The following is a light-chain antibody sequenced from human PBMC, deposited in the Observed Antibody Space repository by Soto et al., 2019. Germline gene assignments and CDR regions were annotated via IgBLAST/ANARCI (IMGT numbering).Light chain of an antibody. CDR1: QGISNY. CDR2: AAS. Sequence: DIQMTQSPSSLSASVRDRVTITCRASQGISNYLAWYQQKPGKVPKLLIYAASTLQSGVPSRFSGSGSGTEFTLTISSLQPEDVATYYCQKYDSAPWTVGQGIKVEIK. CDR3: QKYDSAPWT. J-gene: IGKJ1*01. V-gene: IGKV1-27*01.